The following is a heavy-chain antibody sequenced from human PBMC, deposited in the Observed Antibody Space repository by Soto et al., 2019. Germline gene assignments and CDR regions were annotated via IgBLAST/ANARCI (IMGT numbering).Heavy chain of an antibody. CDR1: GLIFSDAW. Sequence: EVQVVESGGGLVKPRDSLRLSCVVSGLIFSDAWVSWVRQAPGKGLEWLGRIRNGGATDYPAPVKGRFTMSRDDSKNTLYLQMSSLKTEDTALYYCTWNADVHHCMLVWGQGTTVTVSS. J-gene: IGHJ6*02. V-gene: IGHV3-15*01. CDR3: TWNADVHHCMLV. CDR2: IRNGGAT. D-gene: IGHD1-1*01.